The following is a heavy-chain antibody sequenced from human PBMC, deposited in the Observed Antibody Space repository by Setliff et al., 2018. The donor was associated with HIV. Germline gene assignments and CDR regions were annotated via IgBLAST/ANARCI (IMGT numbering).Heavy chain of an antibody. CDR3: ARGGYYTSGTWFDP. Sequence: GASVKVSCKTAGYTFTAYFLQWVRQAPGQGLEWIGWISPNTGDTGIALKCQGRVTMTRDTSTSTTYLELDRLTYDDTAIYYCARGGYYTSGTWFDPWGQGTLVTVAS. D-gene: IGHD3-10*01. CDR2: ISPNTGDT. V-gene: IGHV1-2*02. CDR1: GYTFTAYF. J-gene: IGHJ5*02.